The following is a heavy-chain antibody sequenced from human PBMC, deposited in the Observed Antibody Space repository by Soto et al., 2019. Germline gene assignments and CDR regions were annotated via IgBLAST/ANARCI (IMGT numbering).Heavy chain of an antibody. CDR1: GGSFSGYY. J-gene: IGHJ6*02. CDR2: INHSGST. D-gene: IGHD3-3*01. CDR3: ARVSSIFGVVIIPYYYGMDV. V-gene: IGHV4-34*01. Sequence: SETLSLTCAVYGGSFSGYYWSWIRQPPGKGLEWIGEINHSGSTNYNPSLKSRVTISVDTSKNQFSLKLSSVTAADTAVYYCARVSSIFGVVIIPYYYGMDVWGQGTTVTVSS.